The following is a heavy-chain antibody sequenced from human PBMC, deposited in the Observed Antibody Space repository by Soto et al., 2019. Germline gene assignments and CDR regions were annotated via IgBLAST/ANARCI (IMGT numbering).Heavy chain of an antibody. CDR2: IYHSGST. Sequence: SETLSLTCAVSGYSISSGYYWGWIRQPPGKGLEWIGSIYHSGSTYYNPSLKSRVTISVDTSKNQFSLKLSSVTAADTAVYYCARDRRGYSYGFWFDPWGQGTLVTVSS. J-gene: IGHJ5*02. CDR3: ARDRRGYSYGFWFDP. CDR1: GYSISSGYY. D-gene: IGHD5-18*01. V-gene: IGHV4-38-2*02.